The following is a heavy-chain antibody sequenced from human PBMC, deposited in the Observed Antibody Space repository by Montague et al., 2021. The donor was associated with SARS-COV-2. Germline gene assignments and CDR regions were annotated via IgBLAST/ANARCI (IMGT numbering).Heavy chain of an antibody. Sequence: SETLSLTCVVYGGSFSGYYWSWIRQPPGKGLEWIGEINHSGSTNYNPSLKSRVTISVDTSKKQFSLRLNSVTAADTAVYYCARGGGYSYGALDYWGQGTLGTVS. CDR3: ARGGGYSYGALDY. CDR2: INHSGST. V-gene: IGHV4-34*01. CDR1: GGSFSGYY. J-gene: IGHJ4*02. D-gene: IGHD5-18*01.